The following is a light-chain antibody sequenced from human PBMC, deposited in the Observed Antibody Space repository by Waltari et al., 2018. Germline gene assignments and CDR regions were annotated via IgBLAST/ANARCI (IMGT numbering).Light chain of an antibody. V-gene: IGKV1-8*01. CDR3: QQRSNWPLT. J-gene: IGKJ4*01. CDR2: ASS. Sequence: AIRMTQSPASLSASTGDRVTISCRASQGVSTYLAWYQQKPGKAPSLLIYASSTLESGVPSKFSGSGSGTDFTLTISSLEPEDFAVYYCQQRSNWPLTFGGGTKVEIK. CDR1: QGVSTY.